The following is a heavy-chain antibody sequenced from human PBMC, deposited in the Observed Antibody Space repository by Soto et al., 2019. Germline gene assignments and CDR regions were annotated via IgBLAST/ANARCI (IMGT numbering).Heavy chain of an antibody. Sequence: SETLSLTCTVSGGSISSYYWSWIRQPPGKGLEWIGYIYYSGSTNYNPSLKSRVTISVDTSKNQFSLKLSSVTAADTAVYYCARGGCSGGSCYCFDYWGQRTLVTVSS. CDR3: ARGGCSGGSCYCFDY. CDR2: IYYSGST. CDR1: GGSISSYY. V-gene: IGHV4-59*01. J-gene: IGHJ4*02. D-gene: IGHD2-15*01.